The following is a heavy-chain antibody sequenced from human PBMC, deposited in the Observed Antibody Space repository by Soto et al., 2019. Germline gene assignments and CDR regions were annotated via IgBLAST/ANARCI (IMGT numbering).Heavy chain of an antibody. CDR1: GGSFSGYY. CDR3: ARAYKETMIVVTRFDP. CDR2: INHSGST. J-gene: IGHJ5*02. Sequence: PSETLSLTCAVYGGSFSGYYWSRILQPPGKGLEWIGEINHSGSTNYNPSLKSRVTISVDTSKNQFSLKLSSVTAADTAVYYCARAYKETMIVVTRFDPWGQGTLVTVSS. D-gene: IGHD3-22*01. V-gene: IGHV4-34*01.